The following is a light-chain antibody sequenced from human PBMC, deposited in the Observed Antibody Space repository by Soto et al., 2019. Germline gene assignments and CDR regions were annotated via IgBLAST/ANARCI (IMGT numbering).Light chain of an antibody. CDR2: GNT. Sequence: QSVLTQPPSVSGAPGQRATISCTGSSSNIGAGYGVNWYQQLPGTAPKLLIYGNTNRPSGVPDRFSGSKSGTSASLAITGLQAEDEADYYCQSYDSSLSGVVFGGGTKLTVL. J-gene: IGLJ2*01. V-gene: IGLV1-40*01. CDR3: QSYDSSLSGVV. CDR1: SSNIGAGYG.